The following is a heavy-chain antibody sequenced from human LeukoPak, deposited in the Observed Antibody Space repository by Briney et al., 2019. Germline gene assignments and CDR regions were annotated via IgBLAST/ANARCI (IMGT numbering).Heavy chain of an antibody. CDR3: ARLRGVSSGWCYMDV. Sequence: GESLKISCKGSGYDFRSYWIGWVRQMPGKGLEWMGLVFPEDSDTRYSPSFQGQVTMSADTSISTAYLHWRSLKASDTAKYFCARLRGVSSGWCYMDVWGEGTTVTVSS. CDR1: GYDFRSYW. V-gene: IGHV5-51*01. J-gene: IGHJ6*03. CDR2: VFPEDSDT. D-gene: IGHD5-18*01.